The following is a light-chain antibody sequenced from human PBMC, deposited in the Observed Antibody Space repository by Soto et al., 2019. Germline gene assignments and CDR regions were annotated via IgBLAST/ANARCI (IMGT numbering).Light chain of an antibody. CDR2: GAS. J-gene: IGKJ1*01. V-gene: IGKV3-20*01. CDR1: QSVSNNY. Sequence: EIIFTQSXGTLSXXPXXXXSVXXRASQSVSNNYLAWYQQKPGQAPRLLIYGASNRATGIPDRFSGSGSGTDFTLTISRLEPEDFAVYYCQQYGSSGTFGQGTKVDIK. CDR3: QQYGSSGT.